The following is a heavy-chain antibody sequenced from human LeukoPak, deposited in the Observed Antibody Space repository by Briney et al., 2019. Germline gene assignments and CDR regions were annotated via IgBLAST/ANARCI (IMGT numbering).Heavy chain of an antibody. Sequence: SETLSLTCGVYGGSFSGYYWSWIRQPPGKGLEWIGEINHSGSTNYNPSLKSRVTISVDTSKNQFSLKLSSVTAADTAVYYCARGNYYDNSGYYGYWGQGTLVTVSS. CDR2: INHSGST. J-gene: IGHJ4*02. CDR1: GGSFSGYY. D-gene: IGHD3-22*01. V-gene: IGHV4-34*01. CDR3: ARGNYYDNSGYYGY.